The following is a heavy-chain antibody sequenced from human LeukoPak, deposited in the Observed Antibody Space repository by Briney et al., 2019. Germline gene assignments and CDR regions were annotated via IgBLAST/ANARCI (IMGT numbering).Heavy chain of an antibody. V-gene: IGHV1-2*02. Sequence: ASVKVSCKASGYTFTGYYMHWVRQAPGQGLEWMGWINPNSGGTNYAQKFQGRVTMTRDTSISTAYMELSRLRSDDTAVYYCARKYYDFWGVMGPFDYWGQGTLVTVSS. J-gene: IGHJ4*02. D-gene: IGHD3-3*01. CDR2: INPNSGGT. CDR1: GYTFTGYY. CDR3: ARKYYDFWGVMGPFDY.